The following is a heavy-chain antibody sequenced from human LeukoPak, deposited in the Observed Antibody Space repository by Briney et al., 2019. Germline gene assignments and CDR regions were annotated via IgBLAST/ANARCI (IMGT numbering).Heavy chain of an antibody. CDR1: GFTFTSSA. D-gene: IGHD3-9*01. CDR3: AAFSILTGYYHDV. J-gene: IGHJ6*02. Sequence: TLKVSCKASGFTFTSSAMQWVRQARGQRLEWIGWIVVGSGNTNYAQKFQERVTITRDMSTSTAYMELSSLRSEDTAVYYCAAFSILTGYYHDVWGQGTTVTVS. V-gene: IGHV1-58*02. CDR2: IVVGSGNT.